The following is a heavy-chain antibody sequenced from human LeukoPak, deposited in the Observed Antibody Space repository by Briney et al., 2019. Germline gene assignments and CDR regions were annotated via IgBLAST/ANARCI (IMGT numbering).Heavy chain of an antibody. J-gene: IGHJ5*02. V-gene: IGHV1-2*02. D-gene: IGHD6-13*01. Sequence: GASVKVSCKASGYTFTGYYMHWVRQAPGQGLEWMGWINPNSGGTNYAQQFQGRVTMIRDTSISTAYMELSRLRSDATAVYYCARSLGIAAALDPWGQGTLVTVSS. CDR3: ARSLGIAAALDP. CDR2: INPNSGGT. CDR1: GYTFTGYY.